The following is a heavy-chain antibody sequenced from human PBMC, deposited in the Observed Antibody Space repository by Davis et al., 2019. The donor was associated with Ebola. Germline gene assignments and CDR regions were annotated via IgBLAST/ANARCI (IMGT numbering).Heavy chain of an antibody. CDR2: IAPSGDFT. CDR1: GYTFTGYY. CDR3: ARALDRLLDFDY. V-gene: IGHV1-46*01. Sequence: AASVKVSCKASGYTFTGYYMNWVRQAPGQGLEWMGIIAPSGDFTRFAPKFQGRITLTTDTSTNTVYMELTSLKSEDTAVYYCARALDRLLDFDYWGQGTLVTVSS. J-gene: IGHJ4*02. D-gene: IGHD3-3*01.